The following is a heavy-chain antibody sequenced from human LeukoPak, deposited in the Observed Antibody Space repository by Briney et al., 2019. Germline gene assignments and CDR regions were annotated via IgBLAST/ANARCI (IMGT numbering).Heavy chain of an antibody. CDR1: GGSIISSSYY. CDR3: ARLRGLVYYFDY. J-gene: IGHJ4*02. CDR2: IYYTGST. D-gene: IGHD2-8*01. Sequence: SETLSLTPTLSGGSIISSSYYSGWIRQPPRKGLEWIGTIYYTGSTYSTPSLKSRVNLSVDTYQNQFSLKLSSVTAADTAVYYCARLRGLVYYFDYWGQGTLVTVSS. V-gene: IGHV4-39*01.